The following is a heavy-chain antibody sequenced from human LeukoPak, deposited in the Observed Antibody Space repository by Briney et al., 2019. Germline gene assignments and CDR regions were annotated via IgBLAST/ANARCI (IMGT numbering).Heavy chain of an antibody. D-gene: IGHD3-10*01. CDR1: GFTFSSYG. Sequence: GRSLRLSCAASGFTFSSYGMHWVRQAPGKGLEWVALISYDGSNKYYADSVKGRFTISRDNSKNTLYLQMNSLRAEDTAVYYCAKDPLWFGEPTGYYFDYWGQGTLVTVSS. J-gene: IGHJ4*02. CDR3: AKDPLWFGEPTGYYFDY. V-gene: IGHV3-30*18. CDR2: ISYDGSNK.